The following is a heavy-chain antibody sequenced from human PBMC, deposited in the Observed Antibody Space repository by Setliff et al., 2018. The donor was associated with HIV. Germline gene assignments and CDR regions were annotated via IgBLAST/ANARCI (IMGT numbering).Heavy chain of an antibody. J-gene: IGHJ4*02. V-gene: IGHV4-34*01. Sequence: LSLTCAVYGGSFSDYFWTWIRQAPGKGLEWIGEINRSGSTNYNPSLKSRVTISVDTSKNQFSLKLSSVTAADTAVYYCARGRFKRWLNTVDCWGQGTLVTVSS. D-gene: IGHD3-3*01. CDR2: INRSGST. CDR3: ARGRFKRWLNTVDC. CDR1: GGSFSDYF.